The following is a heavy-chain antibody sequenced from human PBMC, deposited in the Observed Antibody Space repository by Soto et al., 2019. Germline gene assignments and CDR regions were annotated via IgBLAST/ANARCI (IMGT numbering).Heavy chain of an antibody. CDR3: ARSLLGPRAFDM. Sequence: EVQLVESGGDLVQPGGSLRLSCAASGFIFTNYWMTWVRQAPGKGLEWVANINHDGSETYYLDSVKGRFAISRDNAKNSLCLQMNSLRDEDTAIYDGARSLLGPRAFDMGGHGTVVAVSS. CDR2: INHDGSET. CDR1: GFIFTNYW. V-gene: IGHV3-7*03. D-gene: IGHD7-27*01. J-gene: IGHJ3*02.